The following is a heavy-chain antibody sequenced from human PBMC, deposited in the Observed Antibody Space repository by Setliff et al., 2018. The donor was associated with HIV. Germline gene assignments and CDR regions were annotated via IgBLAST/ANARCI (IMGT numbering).Heavy chain of an antibody. CDR3: AKGTNYDILTGYHAFDV. V-gene: IGHV3-23*01. CDR1: GLTFSNYA. CDR2: ISGGGGGT. Sequence: GGSPRLSCVASGLTFSNYAMSWVRQAPGKGLEWVSGISGGGGGTYYADSVKGRFTISRDNSKNTLFLEMNSLRADDTAVYYCAKGTNYDILTGYHAFDVWGQGTMVTVSS. J-gene: IGHJ3*01. D-gene: IGHD3-9*01.